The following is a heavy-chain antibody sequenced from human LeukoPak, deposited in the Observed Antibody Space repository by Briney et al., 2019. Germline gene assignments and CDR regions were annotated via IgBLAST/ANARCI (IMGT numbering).Heavy chain of an antibody. CDR1: GFTFSSYW. J-gene: IGHJ5*02. Sequence: GGSLRLSCAASGFTFSSYWMSWVRQAPGKGLEWVANIKEDGNEKHYVDSVKGRFTISRDNAKNSLYLQMNSLRAEDMAVYYCARVRYSGYDSTRFDPWGQGTLVTVSS. V-gene: IGHV3-7*03. CDR2: IKEDGNEK. D-gene: IGHD5-12*01. CDR3: ARVRYSGYDSTRFDP.